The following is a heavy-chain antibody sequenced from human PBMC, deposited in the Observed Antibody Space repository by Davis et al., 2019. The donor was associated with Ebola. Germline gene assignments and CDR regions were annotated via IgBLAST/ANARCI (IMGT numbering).Heavy chain of an antibody. V-gene: IGHV3-73*01. CDR3: ARGYYYYDSSGYYLDY. Sequence: GGSLRLSCAASGFTFGSYAMSWVRQAPGKGLEWVGRIRSKANSYATAYAASVKGRFTISRDDSKNSLYLQMNSLRAEDTAVYYCARGYYYYDSSGYYLDYWGQGTLVTVSS. D-gene: IGHD3-22*01. J-gene: IGHJ4*02. CDR2: IRSKANSYAT. CDR1: GFTFGSYA.